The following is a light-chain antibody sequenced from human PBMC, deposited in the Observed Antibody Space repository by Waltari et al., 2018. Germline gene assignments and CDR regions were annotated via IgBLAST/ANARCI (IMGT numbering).Light chain of an antibody. CDR1: ELGQKY. J-gene: IGLJ3*02. CDR2: QDV. CDR3: QAWDSFTDVM. Sequence: SYELTQPTSVSVSPGQTATISCSGDELGQKYVCWYQHKPGQSPVLVIYQDVKRPSGSPGRFSGSTSGDTATLTIRGTQAVDEADYYCQAWDSFTDVMFGGGTKLTVL. V-gene: IGLV3-1*01.